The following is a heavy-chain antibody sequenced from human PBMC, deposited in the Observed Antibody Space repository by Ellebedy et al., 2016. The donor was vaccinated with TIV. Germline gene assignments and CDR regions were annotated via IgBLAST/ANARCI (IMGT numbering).Heavy chain of an antibody. J-gene: IGHJ1*01. D-gene: IGHD1-26*01. V-gene: IGHV3-15*01. CDR3: STYTVGDDS. CDR1: GFSFNNGW. CDR2: IKSESEGGTT. Sequence: GESLKISCSSSGFSFNNGWMNWVRQSPGKGLEWVGRIKSESEGGTTDYAAPVKGRFTLSRDDLQNILYLQMNNLTIADTGVYYCSTYTVGDDSWGQGTLVIVSS.